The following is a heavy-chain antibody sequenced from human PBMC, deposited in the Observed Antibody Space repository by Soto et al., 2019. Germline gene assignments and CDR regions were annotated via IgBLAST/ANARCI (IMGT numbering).Heavy chain of an antibody. CDR1: GFTFSSYE. CDR2: ISSSGSTI. CDR3: ARGSPRGSYFDY. V-gene: IGHV3-48*03. J-gene: IGHJ4*02. D-gene: IGHD3-10*01. Sequence: VGSLRLSCAASGFTFSSYEMNWVRQAPGKGLEWVSYISSSGSTIYYADSVKGRFTISRDNAKNSLYLQMNSLRAEDTAVYYCARGSPRGSYFDYWGQGTLVTVSS.